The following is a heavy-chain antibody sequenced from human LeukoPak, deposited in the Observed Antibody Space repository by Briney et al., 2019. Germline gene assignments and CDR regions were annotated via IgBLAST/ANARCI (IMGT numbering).Heavy chain of an antibody. CDR2: ISNDGSQK. D-gene: IGHD3-3*01. J-gene: IGHJ4*02. CDR1: GFTFRSFD. CDR3: ASQPSYYDFWSGYYSRNSYYFDY. Sequence: GRSLRLSCVASGFTFRSFDIHWVRQAPGKGLEWVASISNDGSQKNYADSVKGRFTISRDNSKNMLYLEMSSLRGEDTAVYYCASQPSYYDFWSGYYSRNSYYFDYWGQGTLVTVSS. V-gene: IGHV3-30*03.